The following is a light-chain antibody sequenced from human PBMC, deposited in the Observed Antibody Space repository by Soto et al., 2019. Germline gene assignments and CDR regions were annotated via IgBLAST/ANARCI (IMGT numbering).Light chain of an antibody. CDR2: GAS. CDR1: QPVSSIY. J-gene: IGKJ1*01. CDR3: QQCGSYTWP. Sequence: EIVLTQSPGTLSLSPGDRATLSCRASQPVSSIYLAWYQQRPGQAPRLLIYGASSRATGIPDRFSGSGSGTDFTLTISRLEPEDFAVDYCQQCGSYTWPFGQGTTVEIK. V-gene: IGKV3-20*01.